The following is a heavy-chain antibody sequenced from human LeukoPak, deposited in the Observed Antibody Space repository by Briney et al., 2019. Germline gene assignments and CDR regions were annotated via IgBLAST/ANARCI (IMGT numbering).Heavy chain of an antibody. CDR2: ISGSGGST. CDR3: AARYDFRSGYFVY. V-gene: IGHV3-23*01. D-gene: IGHD3-3*01. J-gene: IGHJ4*02. Sequence: GGSLRLSCAASGFTFSNYAMSWVRQAPGKGLEWVSAISGSGGSTYYADSVKGRFTISRDRSENTLYLQMNSLRAEDTAVYYCAARYDFRSGYFVYWGQGTLVTVSS. CDR1: GFTFSNYA.